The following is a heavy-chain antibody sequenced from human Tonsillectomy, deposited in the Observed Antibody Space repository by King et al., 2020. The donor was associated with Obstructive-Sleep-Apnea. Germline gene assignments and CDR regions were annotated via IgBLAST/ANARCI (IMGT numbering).Heavy chain of an antibody. V-gene: IGHV4-39*01. CDR2: IYYSGST. J-gene: IGHJ6*02. CDR3: ARVFGSGSKFYYYYGMDV. D-gene: IGHD3-10*01. CDR1: GGSISSSSYY. Sequence: LQLQESGPGLVKPSETLSLTCTVSGGSISSSSYYWGWIRQPPGKGLEWIGSIYYSGSTYYNPSLKSRVTISVDTSKNQFSLKLSSVTAADTAVYYCARVFGSGSKFYYYYGMDVWGQGTMVTVSS.